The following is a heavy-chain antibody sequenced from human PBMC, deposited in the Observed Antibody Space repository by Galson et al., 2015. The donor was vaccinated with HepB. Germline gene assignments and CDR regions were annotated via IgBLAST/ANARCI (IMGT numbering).Heavy chain of an antibody. V-gene: IGHV3-64D*06. D-gene: IGHD5-12*01. CDR1: GFTFRSFA. J-gene: IGHJ4*02. CDR2: IGISESST. Sequence: SLRLSCAASGFTFRSFAMHWVRQAPGKGPEFVSGIGISESSTHYTDSAKGRFSIPRDNTKNTLYLQMSSPRLEDTAVYYCVRWTSQHSGYDEWGQGTQVTVSS. CDR3: VRWTSQHSGYDE.